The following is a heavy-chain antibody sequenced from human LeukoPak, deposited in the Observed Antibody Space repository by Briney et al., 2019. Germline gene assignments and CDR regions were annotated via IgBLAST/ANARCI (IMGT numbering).Heavy chain of an antibody. D-gene: IGHD3-10*01. J-gene: IGHJ4*02. Sequence: GGSLRLSCAASGFTFSSYAMTWVRQAPGKGLEWVSAISGGGGSTYYADAVKGRFTLSRDSSKNTLYLQMNSLRAEDTAVYYCARDLAMVRGFLDCWGQGTQVTVSS. V-gene: IGHV3-23*01. CDR1: GFTFSSYA. CDR3: ARDLAMVRGFLDC. CDR2: ISGGGGST.